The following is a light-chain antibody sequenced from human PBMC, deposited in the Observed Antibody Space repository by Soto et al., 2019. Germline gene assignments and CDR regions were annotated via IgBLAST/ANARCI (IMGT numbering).Light chain of an antibody. J-gene: IGKJ1*01. Sequence: EIVLTQSPATLSLSPGERATLSCRASQSISSSLAWYQQKPGQAPRLLIFDASSRATGFPARFSGSGSGTDFTLTIGSLEPEDFAVYYCLQRSEWPRTFGQGTKVEIK. CDR3: LQRSEWPRT. CDR1: QSISSS. CDR2: DAS. V-gene: IGKV3-11*01.